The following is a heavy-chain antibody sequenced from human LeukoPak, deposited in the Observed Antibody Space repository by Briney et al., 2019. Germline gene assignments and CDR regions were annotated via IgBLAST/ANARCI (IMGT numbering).Heavy chain of an antibody. Sequence: SETLSLTCTVSGGSFSSSYWSWIRQPAGKGLEWIGRIYTSGSTNFNPSLKSRVTISIDNSKNQISLKLNSVTAADTAVYYCARGYSGNYLRFDPWGQGALVTVSS. CDR3: ARGYSGNYLRFDP. CDR1: GGSFSSSY. CDR2: IYTSGST. D-gene: IGHD1-26*01. V-gene: IGHV4-4*07. J-gene: IGHJ5*02.